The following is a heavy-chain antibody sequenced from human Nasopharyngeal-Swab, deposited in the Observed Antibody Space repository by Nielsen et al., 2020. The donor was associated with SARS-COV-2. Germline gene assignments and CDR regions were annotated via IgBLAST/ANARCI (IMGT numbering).Heavy chain of an antibody. D-gene: IGHD3-10*01. CDR1: GYTLTELS. J-gene: IGHJ6*03. Sequence: ASVQVSCKVSGYTLTELSMHCVRQAPAKGLEWMGGFDPEDGETIYAQKFQGRLTMTEDTSTDTAYMELSSLRSEDTAVYYCATDKRGGSGSYDNESPGYYYYMDVWGKGTTVTVSS. CDR2: FDPEDGET. V-gene: IGHV1-24*01. CDR3: ATDKRGGSGSYDNESPGYYYYMDV.